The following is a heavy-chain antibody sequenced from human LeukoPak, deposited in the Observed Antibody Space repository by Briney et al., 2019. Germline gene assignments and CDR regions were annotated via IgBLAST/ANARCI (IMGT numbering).Heavy chain of an antibody. J-gene: IGHJ6*03. CDR3: ARAVRYSSSFMYHYYYMDV. Sequence: SETLSLTCAVYGGSFSGYYWSWIRQPPGKGLEWIGEINHSGSTNYNPSLKSRVTISVDTSKNQFSLRLSSVTAADTAVYYCARAVRYSSSFMYHYYYMDVWGKGTTVTVSS. V-gene: IGHV4-34*01. CDR2: INHSGST. CDR1: GGSFSGYY. D-gene: IGHD6-6*01.